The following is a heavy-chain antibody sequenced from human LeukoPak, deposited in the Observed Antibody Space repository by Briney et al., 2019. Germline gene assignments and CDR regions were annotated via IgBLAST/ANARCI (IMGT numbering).Heavy chain of an antibody. CDR3: ARDEQWLVKGYFDY. Sequence: GRSLRLSCAASGFTFSSYAMHWVRQAPGMGLEWVAVISYDGSNKYYADSVKGRFTISRDNSKNTLYLQMNSLRAEDTAVYYCARDEQWLVKGYFDYWGQGTLVTVSS. J-gene: IGHJ4*02. D-gene: IGHD6-19*01. CDR2: ISYDGSNK. V-gene: IGHV3-30-3*01. CDR1: GFTFSSYA.